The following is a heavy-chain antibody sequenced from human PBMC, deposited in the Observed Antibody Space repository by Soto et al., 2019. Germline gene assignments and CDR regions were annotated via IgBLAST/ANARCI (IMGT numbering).Heavy chain of an antibody. J-gene: IGHJ4*02. CDR1: GGSFSFYY. Sequence: SETLCLTCAVYGGSFSFYYWYWIRKPPGKGLEWIGEINHSGSTNYNPSLKSRVTILVDTSKNQFSLKLSSVTAADTAVYYCARRYYTNGVYYTAVDYWGQGTLVTVSS. V-gene: IGHV4-34*01. D-gene: IGHD2-8*01. CDR3: ARRYYTNGVYYTAVDY. CDR2: INHSGST.